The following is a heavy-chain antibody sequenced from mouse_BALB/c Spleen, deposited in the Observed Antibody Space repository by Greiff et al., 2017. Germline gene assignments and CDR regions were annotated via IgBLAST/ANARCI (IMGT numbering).Heavy chain of an antibody. CDR2: ISSGGSYT. J-gene: IGHJ3*01. CDR1: GFTFSSYA. D-gene: IGHD2-4*01. CDR3: ARPIYYDYDEEFAY. V-gene: IGHV5-9-3*01. Sequence: EVQGVESGGGLVKPGGSLKLSCAASGFTFSSYAMSWVRQTPEKRLEWVATISSGGSYTYYPDSVKGRFTISRDNAKNTLYLQMSSLRSEDTAMYYCARPIYYDYDEEFAYWGQGTLVTVSA.